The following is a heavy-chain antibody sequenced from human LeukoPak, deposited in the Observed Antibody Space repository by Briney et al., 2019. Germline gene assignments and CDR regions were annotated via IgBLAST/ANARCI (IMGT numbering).Heavy chain of an antibody. CDR3: ARDPKRTLRRGMGV. J-gene: IGHJ6*02. Sequence: PGRSLRLSCAASGFTFSSYGMHWVRQAPGKGLEWVAVIWYDGSNKYYADSVKGRFTISRDNSKNTLYLQMNGLRAEDTAVYYCARDPKRTLRRGMGVWGQGTTVTVSS. CDR1: GFTFSSYG. V-gene: IGHV3-33*01. CDR2: IWYDGSNK.